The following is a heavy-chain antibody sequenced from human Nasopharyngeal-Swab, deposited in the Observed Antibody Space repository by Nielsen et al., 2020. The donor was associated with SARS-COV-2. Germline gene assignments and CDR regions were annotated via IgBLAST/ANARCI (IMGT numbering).Heavy chain of an antibody. D-gene: IGHD1-7*01. V-gene: IGHV5-10-1*01. Sequence: GESLKTPCKGSGYIFTSYWISWVRQMPGKGLEWMGRIDPSDSYTNYSPSFQGHVTISADKSISTAYLQWSSLKASDTAMYYCAHQGVTGTTGGFDYWGQGTLVTVSS. J-gene: IGHJ4*02. CDR1: GYIFTSYW. CDR2: IDPSDSYT. CDR3: AHQGVTGTTGGFDY.